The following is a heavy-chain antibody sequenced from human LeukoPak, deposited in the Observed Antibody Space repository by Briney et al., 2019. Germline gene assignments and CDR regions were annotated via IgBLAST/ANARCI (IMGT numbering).Heavy chain of an antibody. D-gene: IGHD6-13*01. CDR1: GFSFSDAW. CDR3: AREGYSSSWGHFDF. Sequence: GGSLRLSCAASGFSFSDAWMNWVRQAPGKGLEWVSVIHSGGSTYYADSVKGRFTISRDNSKNMVYLQMNSLRAEDTAVYYCAREGYSSSWGHFDFWGQGTLVTVSS. J-gene: IGHJ4*02. CDR2: IHSGGST. V-gene: IGHV3-53*01.